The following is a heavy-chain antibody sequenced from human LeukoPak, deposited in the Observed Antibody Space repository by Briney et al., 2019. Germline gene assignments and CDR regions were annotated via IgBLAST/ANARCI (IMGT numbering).Heavy chain of an antibody. CDR1: GFTFSSHG. CDR3: ARDGAY. V-gene: IGHV3-30*02. CDR2: IRYDGSNK. J-gene: IGHJ4*02. Sequence: PGGSLRLSCAASGFTFSSHGMHWVRQTPAKGLEWVAFIRYDGSNKYYADSVKGRFIISRDNSKNTLFLQMNSLRPEDTAVYYCARDGAYWGQGTLVTVSS.